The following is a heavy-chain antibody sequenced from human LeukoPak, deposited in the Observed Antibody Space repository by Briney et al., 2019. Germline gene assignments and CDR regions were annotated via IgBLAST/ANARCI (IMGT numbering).Heavy chain of an antibody. CDR1: GFNFSSYS. V-gene: IGHV3-21*01. Sequence: GSLRISCAASGFNFSSYSMNWVRQAPGKGLEWDSSISSSSSYIYYADSVKGRFTISRDNAKNSLYLQMNSLRAEDTAVYYCARGGRSTPNSGDYFDYWGQGTLVTVSS. CDR2: ISSSSSYI. CDR3: ARGGRSTPNSGDYFDY. D-gene: IGHD4-23*01. J-gene: IGHJ4*02.